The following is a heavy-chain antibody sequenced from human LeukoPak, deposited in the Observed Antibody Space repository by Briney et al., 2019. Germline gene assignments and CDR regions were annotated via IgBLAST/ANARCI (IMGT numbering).Heavy chain of an antibody. CDR3: ATAVLYGGNDFDY. D-gene: IGHD5-12*01. J-gene: IGHJ4*02. Sequence: ASVTVSCKASGYTFTGYYMHWVRQAPGQGLESMGWINPNSGVTKFAQRFQGRVTMTRDTSTSTAYLDLSSLRSDDTAVYYCATAVLYGGNDFDYWGQGTLVTVSS. V-gene: IGHV1-2*02. CDR2: INPNSGVT. CDR1: GYTFTGYY.